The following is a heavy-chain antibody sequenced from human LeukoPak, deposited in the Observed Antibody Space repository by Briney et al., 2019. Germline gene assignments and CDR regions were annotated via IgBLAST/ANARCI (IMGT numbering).Heavy chain of an antibody. D-gene: IGHD3-10*01. V-gene: IGHV4-59*01. Sequence: PSETLSLTCAVSGASLSPYYWSWVRQPPGKGLEWIGYVFYTGSTTYNPSLKSRLTLSVDMSKRQFSLKLNSVTAADTAVYYCARDLGPSRGFDYWGRGTLVTVSS. CDR2: VFYTGST. J-gene: IGHJ4*02. CDR1: GASLSPYY. CDR3: ARDLGPSRGFDY.